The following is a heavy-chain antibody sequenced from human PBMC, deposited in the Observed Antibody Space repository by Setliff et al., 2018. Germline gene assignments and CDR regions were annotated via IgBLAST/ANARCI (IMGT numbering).Heavy chain of an antibody. Sequence: SSETLSLTCTVSGCSISSYYWSWIRQPPGKGLEWIGYMYYSGSTNYNPSFKSRVTISVDTSENQFSLKLSSVTAADTAVYYCARAPPSSGWTPRGYYYYYMDVWGKGTTVNVSS. V-gene: IGHV4-59*01. CDR1: GCSISSYY. D-gene: IGHD6-19*01. CDR2: MYYSGST. J-gene: IGHJ6*03. CDR3: ARAPPSSGWTPRGYYYYYMDV.